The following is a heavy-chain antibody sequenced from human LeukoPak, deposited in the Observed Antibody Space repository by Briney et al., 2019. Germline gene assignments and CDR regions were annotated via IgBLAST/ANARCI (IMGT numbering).Heavy chain of an antibody. Sequence: PGGSLRLSCAASGFTLSSYWIHWVRQAPGEGLVWVSRINPDGSRTDYADSVKGRFTISRDDSKNTVYLQMNSLRVEDTAVYYCSITSALYQRYWGQGALVTVSS. J-gene: IGHJ4*02. CDR2: INPDGSRT. CDR3: SITSALYQRY. V-gene: IGHV3-74*01. D-gene: IGHD6-19*01. CDR1: GFTLSSYW.